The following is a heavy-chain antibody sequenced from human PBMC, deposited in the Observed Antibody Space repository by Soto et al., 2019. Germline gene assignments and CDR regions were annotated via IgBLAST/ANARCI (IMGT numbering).Heavy chain of an antibody. CDR2: ITSDGSST. V-gene: IGHV3-74*01. CDR3: ARVEEDCSGGSCYPPRWYFDL. CDR1: GFTFSSYW. Sequence: EVQLVESGGGLVQPGGSLRLSCAASGFTFSSYWMHWVRQAPGKGLVWVSRITSDGSSTSYADSVKGRFTISRDNAKNTLYLQMNSLRAEDTAVYYCARVEEDCSGGSCYPPRWYFDLWGRGTLVTVSS. J-gene: IGHJ2*01. D-gene: IGHD2-15*01.